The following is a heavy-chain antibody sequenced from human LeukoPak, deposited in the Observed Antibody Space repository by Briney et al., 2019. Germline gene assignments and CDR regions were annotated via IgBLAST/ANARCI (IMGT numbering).Heavy chain of an antibody. CDR1: GGSISSYY. V-gene: IGHV4-59*12. Sequence: SETLSLTCTVSGGSISSYYWSWIRQPPGKGLEWIGYIYYSGSTNYNPSLKSRVTISVDTSKNQFSLKLSSVTAADTAVYYCAKDGTRPYYGSGSYYNYFDYWGQGTLVTVSS. CDR3: AKDGTRPYYGSGSYYNYFDY. D-gene: IGHD3-10*01. J-gene: IGHJ4*02. CDR2: IYYSGST.